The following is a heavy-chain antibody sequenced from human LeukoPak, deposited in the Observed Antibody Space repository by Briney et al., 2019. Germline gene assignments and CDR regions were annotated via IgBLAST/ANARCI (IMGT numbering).Heavy chain of an antibody. J-gene: IGHJ4*02. Sequence: GGSLRLSCAASGFTFSSYWMHWVRQAPGKGLVWVSRINSDGSSTSYADSVKGRFTISRDNSKNTLYLQMNSLRAEDTAVYYCAKPQLVRGDFDYWGQGTLVTVSS. V-gene: IGHV3-74*01. CDR3: AKPQLVRGDFDY. D-gene: IGHD6-13*01. CDR2: INSDGSST. CDR1: GFTFSSYW.